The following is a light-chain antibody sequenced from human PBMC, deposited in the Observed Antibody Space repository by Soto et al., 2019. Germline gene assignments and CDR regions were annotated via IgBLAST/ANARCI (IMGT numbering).Light chain of an antibody. J-gene: IGKJ2*01. CDR2: GAS. Sequence: EIVLTQSPGTLSLSPGERATLSCRASQSVSSSYLAWYQQKPGQAPRLLIYGASSRATGIPDRFSGSGSGTDFTLTISRLVPEEFAVYYCQQYGSSPYTFGQGTKLEI. V-gene: IGKV3-20*01. CDR3: QQYGSSPYT. CDR1: QSVSSSY.